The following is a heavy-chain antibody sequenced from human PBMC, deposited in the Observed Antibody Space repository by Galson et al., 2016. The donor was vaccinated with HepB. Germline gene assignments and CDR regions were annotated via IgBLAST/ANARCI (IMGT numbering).Heavy chain of an antibody. CDR3: ARIDCSSTSCYGPFDY. Sequence: SVKVSCKASGYTFTSYAIHWVRQAPGQRLEWMGWINIGNSKTKYSQKFQGRVTITRDTSTSTAYMELRSLRSDDTAVYNCARIDCSSTSCYGPFDYWGQGTLVTDSS. D-gene: IGHD2-2*01. CDR2: INIGNSKT. V-gene: IGHV1-3*04. CDR1: GYTFTSYA. J-gene: IGHJ4*02.